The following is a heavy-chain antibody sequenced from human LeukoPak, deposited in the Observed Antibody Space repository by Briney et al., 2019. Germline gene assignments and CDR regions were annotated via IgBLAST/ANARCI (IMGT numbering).Heavy chain of an antibody. Sequence: SETLSLTCTVSGGSICSGGYYWSWIRQHPGKGLEWIGYIYYSGSTYYNPSLKSRVTISVDTSKNQFSLKLSSVTAADTAVYYCARLGIAGDFDYWGQGTLVTVSS. D-gene: IGHD6-13*01. CDR1: GGSICSGGYY. J-gene: IGHJ4*02. CDR2: IYYSGST. CDR3: ARLGIAGDFDY. V-gene: IGHV4-31*03.